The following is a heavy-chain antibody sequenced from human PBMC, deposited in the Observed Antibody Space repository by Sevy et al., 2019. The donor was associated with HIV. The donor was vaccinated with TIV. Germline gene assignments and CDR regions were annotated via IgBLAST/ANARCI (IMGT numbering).Heavy chain of an antibody. CDR3: AKDVPRDFWSAYSPGYFDY. D-gene: IGHD3-3*01. CDR1: GFRFDYYA. CDR2: ISSNGLST. V-gene: IGHV3-23*01. Sequence: GGFLRLSCAVSGFRFDYYAMTWVRQAPGKGLEWVSTISSNGLSTYYTDSVKGQFTIFRDNFKNTLYLQMNSLRVEDTAVYFCAKDVPRDFWSAYSPGYFDYWGQGSLVTVSS. J-gene: IGHJ4*02.